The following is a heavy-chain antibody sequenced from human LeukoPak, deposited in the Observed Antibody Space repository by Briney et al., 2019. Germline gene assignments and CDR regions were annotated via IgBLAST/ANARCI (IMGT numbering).Heavy chain of an antibody. J-gene: IGHJ1*01. CDR2: ISGSGGNT. D-gene: IGHD2-15*01. CDR3: AKAPTPVVAATLFHH. CDR1: GFTFGDYA. Sequence: GGSLRLSCTTSGFTFGDYAMTWVRQAPGKGLEWVSVISGSGGNTYYADPVKGRFTISRDNSKNTLYMQMNSLRAEDTAVYYCAKAPTPVVAATLFHHWGQGTLVTVS. V-gene: IGHV3-23*01.